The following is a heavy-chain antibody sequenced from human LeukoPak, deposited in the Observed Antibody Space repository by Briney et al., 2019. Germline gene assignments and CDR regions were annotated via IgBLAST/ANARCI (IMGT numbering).Heavy chain of an antibody. CDR1: GFTFSSYA. D-gene: IGHD3-9*01. V-gene: IGHV3-30*04. Sequence: GGSLRLSCAASGFTFSSYAMHWVRQAPGKGLEWVAVISYDGSNKYYADSVKGRFTISRDNSKNTLYLQMNSLRAEDTAVYYCAREKGSLRYFDWLLLEEFDYWGQGTLVTVSS. J-gene: IGHJ4*02. CDR2: ISYDGSNK. CDR3: AREKGSLRYFDWLLLEEFDY.